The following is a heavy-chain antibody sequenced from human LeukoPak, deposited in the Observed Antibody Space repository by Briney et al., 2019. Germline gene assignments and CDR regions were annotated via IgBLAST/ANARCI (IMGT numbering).Heavy chain of an antibody. V-gene: IGHV3-21*01. J-gene: IGHJ4*02. CDR2: ISGSSSYI. Sequence: GGSLRLSCAASGFTFSSYSMNWVRQAPGKGLEWVSSISGSSSYIYYADSVKGRFTISRDNAKNSLYLQMNSLRAEDTAVYYCARDLLVVPAAILGYWGQGTLVTVSS. D-gene: IGHD2-2*02. CDR1: GFTFSSYS. CDR3: ARDLLVVPAAILGY.